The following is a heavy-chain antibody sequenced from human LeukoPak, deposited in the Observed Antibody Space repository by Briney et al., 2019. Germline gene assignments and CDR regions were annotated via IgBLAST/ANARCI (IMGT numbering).Heavy chain of an antibody. CDR3: ARRLAVTRDYFDP. J-gene: IGHJ5*02. D-gene: IGHD4-17*01. Sequence: GSLRLSCAASGFTFSSYWMSWIRQPAGEGLQWIGHVYSTGTTNYNPSLGSRVSISLDTSKKQFSLEMTSVTAADTAVYYCARRLAVTRDYFDPWGQGILVTVSS. CDR2: VYSTGTT. V-gene: IGHV4-4*07. CDR1: GFTFSSYW.